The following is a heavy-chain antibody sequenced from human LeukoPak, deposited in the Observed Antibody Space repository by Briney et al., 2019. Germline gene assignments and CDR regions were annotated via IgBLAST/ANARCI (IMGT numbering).Heavy chain of an antibody. CDR1: GFTFTTYA. J-gene: IGHJ4*02. V-gene: IGHV3-23*01. Sequence: GGSLRLSCAASGFTFTTYAMSWVRQAPGKGPEWIGSISGRAITTYYADSLRGRLTISRDNSQNTVYLQMNSLRADDTVVYYCAKGRSEGSGTYYPSFDDWGQGTLVTVSS. D-gene: IGHD3-10*01. CDR3: AKGRSEGSGTYYPSFDD. CDR2: ISGRAITT.